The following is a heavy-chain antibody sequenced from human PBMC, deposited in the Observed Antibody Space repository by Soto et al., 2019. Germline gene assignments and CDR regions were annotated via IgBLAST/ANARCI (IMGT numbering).Heavy chain of an antibody. CDR1: GFTFSSYG. CDR3: ELGYCSGGSCYSSSAKSPEIDY. J-gene: IGHJ4*02. D-gene: IGHD2-15*01. Sequence: GGSLRLSCAASGFTFSSYGMHWVRQAPGKGLEWVAVISYDGSNKYYADSVKGRFTISRDNSKNTLYLQMNSLRAEDTAVYYCELGYCSGGSCYSSSAKSPEIDYWGQGT. CDR2: ISYDGSNK. V-gene: IGHV3-30*03.